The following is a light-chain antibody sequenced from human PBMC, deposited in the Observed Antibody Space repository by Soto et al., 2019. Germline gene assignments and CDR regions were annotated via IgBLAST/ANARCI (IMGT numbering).Light chain of an antibody. J-gene: IGKJ4*01. CDR2: GAA. V-gene: IGKV3-15*01. CDR3: QMYNNWVGT. Sequence: EIVLTQSPGTLSLSPGERATLSCRASQRVDDSHLAWYQQKPGQAPRLLIYGAATRATGIPARFSGSGSGTDFTLTINSLQSEDFAVYYCQMYNNWVGTFGGGTKVDIK. CDR1: QRVDDSH.